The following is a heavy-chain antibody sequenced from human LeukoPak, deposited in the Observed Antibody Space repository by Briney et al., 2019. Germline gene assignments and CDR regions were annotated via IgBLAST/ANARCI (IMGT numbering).Heavy chain of an antibody. J-gene: IGHJ6*03. D-gene: IGHD3-16*01. CDR3: GAAYFSGYYYYYMDV. CDR1: GGTFSSYA. CDR2: IIPIFGTA. Sequence: ASVKVSCKASGGTFSSYAISWVRQAPGQGLEWMGGIIPIFGTANYVQKFQGRVTITTDESTSTAYMELSSLRSEDTAVYYCGAAYFSGYYYYYMDVWGKGTTVTVSS. V-gene: IGHV1-69*05.